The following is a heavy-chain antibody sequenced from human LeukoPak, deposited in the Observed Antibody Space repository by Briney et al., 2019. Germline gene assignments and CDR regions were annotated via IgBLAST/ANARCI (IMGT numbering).Heavy chain of an antibody. CDR3: ARWSLGRTIVGGFDP. V-gene: IGHV4-4*02. CDR1: GGSISSSNW. CDR2: IYHSGST. D-gene: IGHD3-22*01. Sequence: PSGTLSLTCAVSGGSISSSNWWSWVRQPPGKGLEWIGEIYHSGSTNYNPSLKSRVTISVDKSKNQFSLKLSSVTAADTAVYYCARWSLGRTIVGGFDPWGQGTLVTVSS. J-gene: IGHJ5*02.